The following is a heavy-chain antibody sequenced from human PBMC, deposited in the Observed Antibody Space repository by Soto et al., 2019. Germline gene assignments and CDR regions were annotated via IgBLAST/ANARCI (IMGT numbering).Heavy chain of an antibody. V-gene: IGHV4-59*08. CDR1: GGSISSYY. D-gene: IGHD6-13*01. CDR3: AKVSSSWYAGFFDL. J-gene: IGHJ4*02. Sequence: PSETLSLTCTVSGGSISSYYWSWIRQPPGKGLEWIGYIYYSGSTNYNPSLKSRVTISVDTSKNQFFLKLSSVTAADTAVYYCAKVSSSWYAGFFDLWGQGTLVTVSS. CDR2: IYYSGST.